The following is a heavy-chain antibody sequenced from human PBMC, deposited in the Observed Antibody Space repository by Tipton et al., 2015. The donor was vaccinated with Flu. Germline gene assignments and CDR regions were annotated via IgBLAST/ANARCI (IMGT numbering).Heavy chain of an antibody. CDR2: IYYSGST. CDR3: ACRGSCYH. CDR1: GGSISSSSYY. V-gene: IGHV4-39*07. J-gene: IGHJ4*02. D-gene: IGHD1-26*01. Sequence: TLSLTCTVSGGSISSSSYYWGWIRPPPGKGLEWIGTIYYSGSTYYNPSLKSRVTMSVDTSKNQFSLKLSSVTAADTAVYYCACRGSCYHWGQGTLVTVSS.